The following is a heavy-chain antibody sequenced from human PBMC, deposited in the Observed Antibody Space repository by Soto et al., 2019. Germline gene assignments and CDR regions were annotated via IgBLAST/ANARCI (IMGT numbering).Heavy chain of an antibody. D-gene: IGHD5-18*01. CDR3: AKGPHTAMAGVGFDP. J-gene: IGHJ5*02. CDR1: GFSFSIYA. Sequence: GGSLRLSCAASGFSFSIYAMSWVRQAPGKGLEWVSAISGSGGSTYYADSVKGRFTISRDNSKNTLYLQMNSLRAEDTAVYYCAKGPHTAMAGVGFDPWGQGTLVTVSS. CDR2: ISGSGGST. V-gene: IGHV3-23*01.